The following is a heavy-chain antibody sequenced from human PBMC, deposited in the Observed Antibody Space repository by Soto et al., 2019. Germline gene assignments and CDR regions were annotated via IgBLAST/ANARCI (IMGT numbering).Heavy chain of an antibody. Sequence: SETLSLTCTVSGGSISSYYWSWIRQPPGKGLEWIGYIYYSGSTNYNPSLKSRVTISVDTSKNQFSLKLSSVTAADTAVYYCARAKVAVAGTVFWFDPWGQGTLVTVSS. CDR1: GGSISSYY. J-gene: IGHJ5*02. V-gene: IGHV4-59*01. D-gene: IGHD6-19*01. CDR3: ARAKVAVAGTVFWFDP. CDR2: IYYSGST.